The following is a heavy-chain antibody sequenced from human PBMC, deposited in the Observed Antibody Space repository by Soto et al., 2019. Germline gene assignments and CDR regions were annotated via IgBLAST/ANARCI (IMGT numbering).Heavy chain of an antibody. Sequence: GASAEVSWKVSGYTIAELSMHWVRQSPGKGLEWMGGFDPEDGETIYAQKFQGRVTMTEDTSTDTAYMELSSLRSEDTAVYYCATARGRALRTYVFAIWGQGTMVTVSS. D-gene: IGHD4-17*01. CDR2: FDPEDGET. CDR1: GYTIAELS. CDR3: ATARGRALRTYVFAI. V-gene: IGHV1-24*01. J-gene: IGHJ3*02.